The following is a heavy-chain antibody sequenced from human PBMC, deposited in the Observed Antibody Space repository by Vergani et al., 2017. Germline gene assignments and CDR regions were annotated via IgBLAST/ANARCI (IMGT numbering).Heavy chain of an antibody. D-gene: IGHD3-3*01. CDR2: ISWDGGST. J-gene: IGHJ4*02. CDR1: GFTFDDYA. Sequence: EVQLVESGGVVVQPGGSLRLSCAASGFTFDDYAMHWVRQAPGKGLEWVSLISWDGGSTYYADSVKGRFTSSRDNSKNSLYLQMNSLRAEDTALYYCAKDPSRSGFGYYLDYWGQGTLVTVSS. CDR3: AKDPSRSGFGYYLDY. V-gene: IGHV3-43D*04.